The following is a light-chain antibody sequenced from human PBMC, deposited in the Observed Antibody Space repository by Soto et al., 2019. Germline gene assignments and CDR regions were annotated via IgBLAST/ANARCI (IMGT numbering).Light chain of an antibody. CDR3: QQYNSWPLT. J-gene: IGKJ4*01. CDR2: ATF. Sequence: EIVMTQSPATLSVSPGEIATLSGGASQSVGSELDWYQQKPGKAPRLVIYATFTRDTGVPTRISGSGSGTEFTLTISSLQSEDFAVYYCQQYNSWPLTFGGGTKVDIK. CDR1: QSVGSE. V-gene: IGKV3D-15*01.